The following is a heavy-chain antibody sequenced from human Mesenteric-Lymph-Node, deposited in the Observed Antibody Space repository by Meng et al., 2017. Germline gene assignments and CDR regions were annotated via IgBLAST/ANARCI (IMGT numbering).Heavy chain of an antibody. Sequence: GALKISCAASGFTFNSYAMSWVRQSPGKGLEWVAGITGSGGHTYYADSVKGRFTIFKDISKDTLYLQMNNLRAEDTATYYCAKSWELSYFDPWGQGTLVTVSS. V-gene: IGHV3-23*01. D-gene: IGHD3-10*01. J-gene: IGHJ5*02. CDR2: ITGSGGHT. CDR1: GFTFNSYA. CDR3: AKSWELSYFDP.